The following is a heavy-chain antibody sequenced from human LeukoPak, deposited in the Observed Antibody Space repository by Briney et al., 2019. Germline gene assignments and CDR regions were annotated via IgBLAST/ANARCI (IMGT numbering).Heavy chain of an antibody. Sequence: ASVKVSCKASGCTFTGYYMHWVRQAPGQGLEWMGWINPNSGGTNYAQKFQGWVTMTRDTSISTAYMELSRLRSDDTAVYYCARAGGLDGYNYDYWGQGTLVTVSS. CDR3: ARAGGLDGYNYDY. D-gene: IGHD5-24*01. J-gene: IGHJ4*02. CDR1: GCTFTGYY. V-gene: IGHV1-2*04. CDR2: INPNSGGT.